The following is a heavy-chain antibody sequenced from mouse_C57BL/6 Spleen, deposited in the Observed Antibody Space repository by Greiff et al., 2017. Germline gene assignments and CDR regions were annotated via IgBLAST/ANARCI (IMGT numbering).Heavy chain of an antibody. Sequence: QVQLQPSGAELVRPGASVTLSCKASGYTFTDYEMHWVKQTPVHGLEWIGAIDPETGGTAYNQKFKGKAILTADKSSSTAYMELRSLTSEDSAVYYCTRLGKTGTGFAYWGQGTLGTVSA. CDR1: GYTFTDYE. D-gene: IGHD4-1*01. V-gene: IGHV1-15*01. CDR2: IDPETGGT. CDR3: TRLGKTGTGFAY. J-gene: IGHJ3*01.